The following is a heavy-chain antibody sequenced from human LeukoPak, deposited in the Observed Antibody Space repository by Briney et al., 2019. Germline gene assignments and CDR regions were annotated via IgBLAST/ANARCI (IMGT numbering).Heavy chain of an antibody. CDR3: AKEGDEFRGYLDV. CDR1: GFTFSRLG. D-gene: IGHD5-12*01. Sequence: GGSLRLSCATSGFTFSRLGMQWVRQAPGKGLEWVAVIHNDGTMGQYADSVKGRFTISKDFSRNTLHLQMHSLRDDDTAVYYCAKEGDEFRGYLDVWGKGNTVTVSS. CDR2: IHNDGTMG. J-gene: IGHJ6*04. V-gene: IGHV3-30*02.